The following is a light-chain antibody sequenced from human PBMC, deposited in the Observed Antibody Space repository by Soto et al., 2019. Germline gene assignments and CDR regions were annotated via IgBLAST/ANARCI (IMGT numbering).Light chain of an antibody. Sequence: EIVLTQSPATLSLSPGERATLSCRASQRISSYLAWYQQKPGQPPRLLIYDASNRATGIPARFSGSGSGTDVTLTISSLEPEDFAVYYCQQRSNWPLTFGGGTKVEIK. CDR3: QQRSNWPLT. J-gene: IGKJ4*01. V-gene: IGKV3-11*01. CDR2: DAS. CDR1: QRISSY.